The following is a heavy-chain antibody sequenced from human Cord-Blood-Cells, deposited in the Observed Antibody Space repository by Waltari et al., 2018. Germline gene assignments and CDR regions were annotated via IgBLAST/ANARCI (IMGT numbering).Heavy chain of an antibody. CDR2: IKEDGSEK. J-gene: IGHJ4*02. CDR3: AREGGIAAAGEY. V-gene: IGHV3-7*01. CDR1: GFTFSIYW. D-gene: IGHD6-13*01. Sequence: EVQLVESGGGLVQPGGSLRLSCAASGFTFSIYWMSWVRQAPGKGREGVDNIKEDGSEKYYVDSVKGRFTISRENAKNSLYLQMKGLRAEDTAVYYCAREGGIAAAGEYWGQGTLVTVSS.